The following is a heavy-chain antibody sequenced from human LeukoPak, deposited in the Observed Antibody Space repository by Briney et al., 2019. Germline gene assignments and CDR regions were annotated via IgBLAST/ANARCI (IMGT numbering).Heavy chain of an antibody. Sequence: GESLKISCKGSGYTFNTYWIGWVRQMPGKGLEWMGIIYPGDSDTRYSPSFQGQVTISADKSISTAYLQWSSLKALDTAMYYCARRGTVTSPFDYWGQGTLVTVSS. CDR1: GYTFNTYW. CDR2: IYPGDSDT. J-gene: IGHJ4*02. D-gene: IGHD4-17*01. CDR3: ARRGTVTSPFDY. V-gene: IGHV5-51*01.